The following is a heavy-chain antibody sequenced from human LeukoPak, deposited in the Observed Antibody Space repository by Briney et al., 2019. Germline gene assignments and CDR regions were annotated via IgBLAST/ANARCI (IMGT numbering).Heavy chain of an antibody. CDR1: GGSISSGNYY. J-gene: IGHJ4*02. D-gene: IGHD6-13*01. V-gene: IGHV4-61*02. Sequence: SQTLSLTCTVSGGSISSGNYYLSWIRQPAGRGLEWIGRIHTSGSTNYNPSLKSRVTISVDTSKNQFSLRLRSVTAADTAVYYCARDRGYSSSWYQDYWGQGTLVTVSS. CDR2: IHTSGST. CDR3: ARDRGYSSSWYQDY.